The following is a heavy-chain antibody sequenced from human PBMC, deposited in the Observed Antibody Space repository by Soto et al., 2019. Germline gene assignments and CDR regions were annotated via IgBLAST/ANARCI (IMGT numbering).Heavy chain of an antibody. J-gene: IGHJ4*02. Sequence: EVHLLESGGGPVQSGGSLRLSCAASGFTFNRYAMSWVRQAPGKGLEWVSAITSSGENTDYADSVKGRFTISRDNSKNTLYLQMDSLRTEDTAVYYCVKQAPAGWHFFDTWGQGTLVTVSS. CDR2: ITSSGENT. CDR3: VKQAPAGWHFFDT. D-gene: IGHD6-19*01. V-gene: IGHV3-23*01. CDR1: GFTFNRYA.